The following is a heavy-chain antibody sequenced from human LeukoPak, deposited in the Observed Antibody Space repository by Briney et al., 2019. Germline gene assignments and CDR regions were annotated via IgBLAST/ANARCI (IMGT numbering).Heavy chain of an antibody. J-gene: IGHJ6*04. D-gene: IGHD5-18*01. CDR3: ARDGPDTAIVRNPLWYYYYGMDV. V-gene: IGHV1-69*13. CDR1: GGTFSSYA. CDR2: IIPIFGTA. Sequence: SVKVSCKASGGTFSSYAISWVRQAPGQGLEWMGGIIPIFGTANYAQKSQGRVTITADESTSTAYMELSSLRSEDTAVYYCARDGPDTAIVRNPLWYYYYGMDVWGKGTTVTVSS.